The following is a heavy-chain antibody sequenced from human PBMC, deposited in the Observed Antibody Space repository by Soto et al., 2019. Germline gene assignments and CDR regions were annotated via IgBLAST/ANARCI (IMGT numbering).Heavy chain of an antibody. V-gene: IGHV4-39*01. CDR3: ARSLGYWCFDP. CDR1: GGSISSYY. Sequence: SETLSLTCTVSGGSISSYYWGWIRQPPGKGLEWIGSIYYSGSTYYNPSLKSRVTISVDTSKNQFSLKLSSVTAADTAVYYCARSLGYWCFDPWGQGTLVTVSS. D-gene: IGHD2-15*01. J-gene: IGHJ5*02. CDR2: IYYSGST.